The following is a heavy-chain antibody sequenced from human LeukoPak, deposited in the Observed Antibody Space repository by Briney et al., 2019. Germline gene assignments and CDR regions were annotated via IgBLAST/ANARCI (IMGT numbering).Heavy chain of an antibody. CDR3: ARVGSTSWYLDY. D-gene: IGHD2-2*01. CDR1: GFASSHYW. V-gene: IGHV3-7*01. CDR2: IRQDGSDN. J-gene: IGHJ4*02. Sequence: GGSLRLSCAASGFASSHYWMSWVRQAPGKGLEWLANIRQDGSDNYYADSVKGRFTFPRDNARNSMYLQMNSLRADDTAVYYCARVGSTSWYLDYWGQGTLVTVSS.